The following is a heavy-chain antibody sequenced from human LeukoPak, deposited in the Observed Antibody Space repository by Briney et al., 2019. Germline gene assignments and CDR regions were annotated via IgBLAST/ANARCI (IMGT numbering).Heavy chain of an antibody. V-gene: IGHV4-39*07. CDR1: GGSISSSSYY. J-gene: IGHJ4*02. CDR2: IYYSGST. D-gene: IGHD2-15*01. Sequence: SETLSLTCTVSGGSISSSSYYWGWIRQPPGKGLEWIGSIYYSGSTYYNPSLKSRVTISVDTSKNQFSLKLSSVTAADTAVYYCARALPDIVVVVATTFDYWGQGTLVTVSS. CDR3: ARALPDIVVVVATTFDY.